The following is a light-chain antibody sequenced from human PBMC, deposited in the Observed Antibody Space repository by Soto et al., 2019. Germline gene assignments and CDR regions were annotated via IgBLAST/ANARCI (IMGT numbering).Light chain of an antibody. CDR1: QSVSSSY. Sequence: EIVLTQSPATLSLSPGERATLSCGASQSVSSSYLPWYQQKPGLAPRLLIYDASSRATGIPNMYSGRGSGTDFTSTISIPESEDFAEYCFQHYGSSPCTFGQGTKLEIK. J-gene: IGKJ2*02. CDR2: DAS. V-gene: IGKV3D-20*01. CDR3: QHYGSSPCT.